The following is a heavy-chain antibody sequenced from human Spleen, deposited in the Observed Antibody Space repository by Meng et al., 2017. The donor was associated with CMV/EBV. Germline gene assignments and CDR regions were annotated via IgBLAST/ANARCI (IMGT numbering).Heavy chain of an antibody. CDR1: GFTFSSYA. Sequence: GESLKISCAASGFTFSSYAMSWVRQAPGKGLEWVSVIYSGGSSTYYADSVKGRFTISRDNSKNTLYLQMNSLRAEDTAVYYCAKDRVGSSGWFHYFDYWGQGTLVTVS. D-gene: IGHD6-19*01. CDR2: IYSGGSST. CDR3: AKDRVGSSGWFHYFDY. J-gene: IGHJ4*02. V-gene: IGHV3-23*03.